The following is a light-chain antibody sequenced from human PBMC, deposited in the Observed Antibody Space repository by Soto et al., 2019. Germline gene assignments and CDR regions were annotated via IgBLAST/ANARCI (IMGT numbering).Light chain of an antibody. V-gene: IGKV3-20*01. CDR3: QQYGSSPPYT. J-gene: IGKJ2*01. Sequence: EIVLTQSPGTLSLSPGERATLSCRASQSVSSSYLAWYQQKPGQAPRPLIYGASSRATGIPDRFSGSGSGTDCTLIISRREPEDFAVYYCQQYGSSPPYTFGHGTKLEIK. CDR2: GAS. CDR1: QSVSSSY.